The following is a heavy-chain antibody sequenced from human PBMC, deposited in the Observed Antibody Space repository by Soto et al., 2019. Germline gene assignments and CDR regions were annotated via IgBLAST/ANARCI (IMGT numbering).Heavy chain of an antibody. J-gene: IGHJ4*02. CDR2: IWYDGSNK. Sequence: QVQLVESGGGVVQPGRSLRLSCAASGFTFSSYGMHWVRQAPGKGLEWVAGIWYDGSNKYYADSVKGRFTISRDNSKNTLYLQMNSLRAEDTAVYYCARGGSSSWYLPFDYWGQGTLVTVSS. V-gene: IGHV3-33*01. CDR1: GFTFSSYG. D-gene: IGHD6-13*01. CDR3: ARGGSSSWYLPFDY.